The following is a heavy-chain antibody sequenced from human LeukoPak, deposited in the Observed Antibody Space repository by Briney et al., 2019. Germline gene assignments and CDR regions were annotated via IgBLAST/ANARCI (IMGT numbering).Heavy chain of an antibody. CDR1: GGSFSGYY. Sequence: SETLSLTCAVYGGSFSGYYWSWIRQPPGKGLEWIGEINHSGSTNYNPSLKSRVTTSVDTSKSQFSLKLSSVTAADTAVYYCARVILGYCSSTSCYPLYYYYMDVWGKGTTVTVSS. CDR2: INHSGST. D-gene: IGHD2-2*01. CDR3: ARVILGYCSSTSCYPLYYYYMDV. J-gene: IGHJ6*03. V-gene: IGHV4-34*01.